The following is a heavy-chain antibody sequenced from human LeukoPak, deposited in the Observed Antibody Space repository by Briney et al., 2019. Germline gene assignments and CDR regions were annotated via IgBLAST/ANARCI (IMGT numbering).Heavy chain of an antibody. V-gene: IGHV3-43D*03. CDR2: IRWYGRNS. CDR3: ARSAYYYDTGGYGALDY. CDR1: GFTLSSKY. Sequence: HPGESLRLCCAASGFTLSSKYMRSVRQAPGKGVEWVSLIRWYGRNSHYAASVKGRFTISRDNSKNSLYLQMNSLRADDAAIYYCARSAYYYDTGGYGALDYWGQGTVVTVSS. J-gene: IGHJ4*02. D-gene: IGHD3-22*01.